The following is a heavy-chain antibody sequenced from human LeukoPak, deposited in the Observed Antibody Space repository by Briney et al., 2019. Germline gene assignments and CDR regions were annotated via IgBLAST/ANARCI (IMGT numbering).Heavy chain of an antibody. CDR3: ARGYYYDSSGYYGTFDY. CDR1: GFTFSSYS. V-gene: IGHV3-20*04. D-gene: IGHD3-22*01. J-gene: IGHJ4*02. CDR2: INWNGGST. Sequence: GGSLRLSCAASGFTFSSYSMNWVRQAPGKGLEWVSGINWNGGSTGYADSVKGRFSISRDNAKNSLYLQMNSLRAEDTALYYCARGYYYDSSGYYGTFDYWGQGTWSPSPQ.